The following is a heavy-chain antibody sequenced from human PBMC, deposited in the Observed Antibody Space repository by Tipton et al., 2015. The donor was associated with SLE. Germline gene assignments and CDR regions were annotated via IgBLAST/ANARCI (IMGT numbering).Heavy chain of an antibody. Sequence: TLSLTCAVSGYSISSSNWWGWIRQPPGKGLEWIGYIYYSGSTNYNPSLKSRVTISVDTSKNQFSLKLSSVTAADTAVYYCARGSSSWDFDYWGQGTLVTVSS. CDR2: IYYSGST. CDR1: GYSISSSNW. J-gene: IGHJ4*02. D-gene: IGHD6-13*01. V-gene: IGHV4-28*03. CDR3: ARGSSSWDFDY.